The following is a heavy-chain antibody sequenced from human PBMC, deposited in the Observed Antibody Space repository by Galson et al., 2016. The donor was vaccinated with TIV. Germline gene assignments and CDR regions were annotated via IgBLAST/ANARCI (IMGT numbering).Heavy chain of an antibody. CDR1: GFAVNSNY. D-gene: IGHD5-18*01. J-gene: IGHJ3*02. Sequence: SLRLSCAASGFAVNSNYMSWVRQAPGKGLAWVSLIYSDGHTYYADSVKGRFTISRDNSKNTLFPQMNTLRAEDTAVYYCARVRDRGGYSYGDDAFDIWGQGTMVTVSS. V-gene: IGHV3-53*01. CDR2: IYSDGHT. CDR3: ARVRDRGGYSYGDDAFDI.